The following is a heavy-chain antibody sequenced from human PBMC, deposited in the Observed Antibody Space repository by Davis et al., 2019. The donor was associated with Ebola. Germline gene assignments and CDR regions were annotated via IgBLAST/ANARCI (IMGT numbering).Heavy chain of an antibody. CDR2: ISGSGGST. CDR1: EFTFSGYA. J-gene: IGHJ4*02. V-gene: IGHV3-23*01. CDR3: ARARDYVYYFDY. Sequence: GGSLRLSCAASEFTFSGYAMSWVRQAPGKGLEWVSAISGSGGSTYYAGSVKGRFTISRDNSRNTLYLQMNSLRAEDTAMYYCARARDYVYYFDYWGQGTLVTVSS. D-gene: IGHD4-17*01.